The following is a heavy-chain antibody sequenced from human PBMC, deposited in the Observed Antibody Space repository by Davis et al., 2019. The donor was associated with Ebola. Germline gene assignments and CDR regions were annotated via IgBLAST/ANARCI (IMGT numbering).Heavy chain of an antibody. J-gene: IGHJ4*02. D-gene: IGHD4-17*01. Sequence: GGSLRLSCAASGFTFSSYAMHWVRQAPGKGLEWVAVIWYDGSNKYYADSVKGRFTISRDNSKNTLYLQMNSLRAEDTAVYYCARDKGDYGDSTFDYWGQGTLVTVSS. V-gene: IGHV3-33*08. CDR1: GFTFSSYA. CDR2: IWYDGSNK. CDR3: ARDKGDYGDSTFDY.